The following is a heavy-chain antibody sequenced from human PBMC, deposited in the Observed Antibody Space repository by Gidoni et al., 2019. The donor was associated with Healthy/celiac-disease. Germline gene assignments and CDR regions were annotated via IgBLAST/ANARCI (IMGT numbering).Heavy chain of an antibody. CDR1: RFTFSTYA. D-gene: IGHD3-10*01. Sequence: EVQLLESGGGLVQPGGYLRLSCAASRFTFSTYAMSWVRQAPGKGLEWVSAISGSGGSTYYADSVKGRFTISRDNSKNTLYLQMNSLRAEDTAVYYCAKDSYYYGSGSIWGQGTMVTVSS. J-gene: IGHJ3*02. CDR2: ISGSGGST. CDR3: AKDSYYYGSGSI. V-gene: IGHV3-23*01.